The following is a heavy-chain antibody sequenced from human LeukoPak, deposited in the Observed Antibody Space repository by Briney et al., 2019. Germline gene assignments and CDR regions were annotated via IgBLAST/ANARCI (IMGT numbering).Heavy chain of an antibody. Sequence: GGSLRLSCAASGFHVSRHYMSLVRQDPGKRLEWVANINQDGREKYYLDSLKGRFTVSSDNAKNSLYLPMNSLTADDIAIYYLARCLRVAVAASYWGQGTLVTVSS. J-gene: IGHJ4*02. V-gene: IGHV3-7*01. D-gene: IGHD6-19*01. CDR2: INQDGREK. CDR1: GFHVSRHY. CDR3: ARCLRVAVAASY.